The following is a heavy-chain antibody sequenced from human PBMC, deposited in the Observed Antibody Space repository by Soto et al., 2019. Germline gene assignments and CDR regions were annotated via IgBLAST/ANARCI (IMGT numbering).Heavy chain of an antibody. CDR2: IYTNGNT. J-gene: IGHJ5*02. CDR1: GGSISSYY. Sequence: SETLSLTCTVSGGSISSYYWSWIRQPAGKVLEWIGRIYTNGNTNYNPSLKSRVIMSIDTSKNQFSLKLSSVTAADTAVYYCARGVVVPAAIVENTWVDPWGQGTLVTVSS. V-gene: IGHV4-4*07. CDR3: ARGVVVPAAIVENTWVDP. D-gene: IGHD2-2*02.